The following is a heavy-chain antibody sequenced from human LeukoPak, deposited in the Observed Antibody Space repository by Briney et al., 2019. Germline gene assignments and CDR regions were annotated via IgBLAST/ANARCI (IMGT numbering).Heavy chain of an antibody. J-gene: IGHJ5*02. Sequence: PSETLSLTCAVYGGSFSGYYWSWIRQPPGKGLEWIGEINHSGSTNYNPSLKSRVTISVDTSKNQFSLKLGSVTAADTAVYYCAVGSGWFDPWGQGTLVTVSS. CDR1: GGSFSGYY. V-gene: IGHV4-34*01. CDR3: AVGSGWFDP. D-gene: IGHD1-26*01. CDR2: INHSGST.